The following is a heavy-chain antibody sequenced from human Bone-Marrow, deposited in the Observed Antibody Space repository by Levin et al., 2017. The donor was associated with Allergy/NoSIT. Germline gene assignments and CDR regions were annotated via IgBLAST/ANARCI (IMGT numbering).Heavy chain of an antibody. V-gene: IGHV3-30*18. J-gene: IGHJ6*02. Sequence: PGGSLRLSCEASGFTLRSFAMHWVRQAPGKGLKWVAVISYDGSTKHYADSVTGRFVISRDNSKNTVFLQMNSLRPDDTGMYYWAETRPYGDPGATDYIYHFDVWGQGTTVIVSS. CDR2: ISYDGSTK. CDR1: GFTLRSFA. D-gene: IGHD2-21*02. CDR3: AETRPYGDPGATDYIYHFDV.